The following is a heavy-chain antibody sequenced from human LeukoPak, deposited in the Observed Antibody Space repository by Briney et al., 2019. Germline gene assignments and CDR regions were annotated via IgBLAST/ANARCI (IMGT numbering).Heavy chain of an antibody. CDR1: GGSISGYS. Sequence: SETLSLSCTVSGGSISGYSWSWVRQPPGKGLEWIGYIYDSGTTNYNPSLKSRVTISEDTSKNQFSLKLTSVTAADTAVYYCAKKVESKWFDPWGQGTLVTVSS. V-gene: IGHV4-59*01. CDR2: IYDSGTT. J-gene: IGHJ5*02. CDR3: AKKVESKWFDP. D-gene: IGHD1-1*01.